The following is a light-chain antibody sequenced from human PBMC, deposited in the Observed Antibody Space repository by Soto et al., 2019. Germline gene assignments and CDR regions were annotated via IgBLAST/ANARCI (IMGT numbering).Light chain of an antibody. Sequence: VLTQSPGTLSLSPGERATLSCRASQSVSTNLAWYQQKPGQVPSLLIYGASTRASGIPARFSGSGSGTEFTLTIGSLQSEDFAVDYCQQYSSSPSFGQGTRLEIK. CDR2: GAS. V-gene: IGKV3-15*01. CDR1: QSVSTN. J-gene: IGKJ5*01. CDR3: QQYSSSPS.